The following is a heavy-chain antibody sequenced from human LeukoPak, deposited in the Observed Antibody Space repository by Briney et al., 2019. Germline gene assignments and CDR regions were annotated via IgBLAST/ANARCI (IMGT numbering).Heavy chain of an antibody. CDR1: GFTFSNYS. CDR3: AREYSGSYSGYYFDY. V-gene: IGHV3-48*01. J-gene: IGHJ4*02. Sequence: GGSLRLSCAASGFTFSNYSMNWVRQAPGKGLEWISYISSSSSTIYYADSVKGRFTISRDNSKNTLYLQMNSLRAEDTAVYYCAREYSGSYSGYYFDYWGQGTLVTVSS. CDR2: ISSSSSTI. D-gene: IGHD1-26*01.